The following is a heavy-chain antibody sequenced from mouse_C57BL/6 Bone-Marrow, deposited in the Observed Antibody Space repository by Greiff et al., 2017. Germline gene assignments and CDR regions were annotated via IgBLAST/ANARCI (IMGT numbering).Heavy chain of an antibody. D-gene: IGHD1-1*01. Sequence: VQLQQSGAELARPGASVKLSCKASGYTFTSYGISWVKQRTGQGLEWIGEIYPRSGNTYYNEKFKGKATLTADKSSSTAYMELRSLTSEDSAVYFCAREWYYYGSSPYYYAMDYWGQGTSVTVSS. J-gene: IGHJ4*01. V-gene: IGHV1-81*01. CDR2: IYPRSGNT. CDR3: AREWYYYGSSPYYYAMDY. CDR1: GYTFTSYG.